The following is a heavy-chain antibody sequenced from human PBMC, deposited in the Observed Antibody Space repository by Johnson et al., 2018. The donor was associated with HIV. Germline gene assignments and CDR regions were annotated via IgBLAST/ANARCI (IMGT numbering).Heavy chain of an antibody. J-gene: IGHJ3*01. CDR3: TIPYYYDSGGYQ. D-gene: IGHD3-22*01. CDR2: IRYDGSNK. Sequence: QVQLVESGGDLVKPGGSLRLSCAASGFTFSDYCMSWIRQAPGKGLEWVAFIRYDGSNKYYADSVKGRFTISRDNSKNTLYLQMDSLRAEDMDVYYCTIPYYYDSGGYQWGQGTMVTVSS. CDR1: GFTFSDYC. V-gene: IGHV3-30*02.